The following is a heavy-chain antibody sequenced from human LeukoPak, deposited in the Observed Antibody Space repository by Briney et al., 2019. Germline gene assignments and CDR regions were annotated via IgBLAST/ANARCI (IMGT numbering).Heavy chain of an antibody. D-gene: IGHD3-10*01. CDR3: ARGTQAMVRGVISLNMYYYGMDV. CDR2: MNPNSGNT. J-gene: IGHJ6*02. V-gene: IGHV1-8*01. Sequence: ASVKVSCKASGYTFTSYDINWVRQATGQGLEWMGWMNPNSGNTGYAQKFQGRVTVTRNTPISTAYMELSSLRSEDTAVYYCARGTQAMVRGVISLNMYYYGMDVWGQGTTVTVSS. CDR1: GYTFTSYD.